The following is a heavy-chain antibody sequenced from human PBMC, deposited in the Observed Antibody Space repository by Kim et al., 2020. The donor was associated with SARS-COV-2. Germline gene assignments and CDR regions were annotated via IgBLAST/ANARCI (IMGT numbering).Heavy chain of an antibody. Sequence: SIKSRVTMSVDTSKNQFSLKLGSVTAADTAVYYCARTSHDYSRNYYGMDVWGQGTTVTVSS. J-gene: IGHJ6*02. V-gene: IGHV4-4*07. CDR3: ARTSHDYSRNYYGMDV. D-gene: IGHD4-4*01.